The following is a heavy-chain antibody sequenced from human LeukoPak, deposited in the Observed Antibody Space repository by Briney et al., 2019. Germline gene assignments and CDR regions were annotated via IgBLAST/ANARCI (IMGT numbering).Heavy chain of an antibody. D-gene: IGHD3-10*01. Sequence: SETLSLTCTVSGGSVSSSNWWTWIRQTPGKGVEWIGEIFHTGHTNYNPSLKSRVTISVDKSSNHFSLNLNSVTAADTAVYYCARDGGLTIVRGVVDLWGQGTLVTVSS. CDR3: ARDGGLTIVRGVVDL. V-gene: IGHV4-4*02. J-gene: IGHJ5*02. CDR1: GGSVSSSNW. CDR2: IFHTGHT.